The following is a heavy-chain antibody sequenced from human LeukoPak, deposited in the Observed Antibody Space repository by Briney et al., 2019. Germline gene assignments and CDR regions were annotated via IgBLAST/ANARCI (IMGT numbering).Heavy chain of an antibody. CDR1: GFTFSSHS. V-gene: IGHV3-21*01. Sequence: GGSLRLSCAASGFTFSSHSMNWVRQAPGKGLEWVSSISSISDYIYYAESVKGRFTISRVNAKNSLYLQMNSLRVEDTAVYYCATTLTRDSSGSYGALDYWGQGTLVTVSS. CDR2: ISSISDYI. CDR3: ATTLTRDSSGSYGALDY. D-gene: IGHD6-19*01. J-gene: IGHJ4*02.